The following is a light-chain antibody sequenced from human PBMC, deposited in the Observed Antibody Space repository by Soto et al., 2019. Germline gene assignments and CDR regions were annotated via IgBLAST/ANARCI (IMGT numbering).Light chain of an antibody. V-gene: IGKV1-5*03. CDR3: QQYNSYSRTWT. CDR2: KAS. Sequence: DIPLTQSPSSVSASVGDRVTITCRAIQTISSWLAWYQQKPGKAPKLLIYKASTLKSGVPSRFSGSGSGTEFTLTISSLQPDDFATYYCQQYNSYSRTWTFGQGTKVDIK. CDR1: QTISSW. J-gene: IGKJ1*01.